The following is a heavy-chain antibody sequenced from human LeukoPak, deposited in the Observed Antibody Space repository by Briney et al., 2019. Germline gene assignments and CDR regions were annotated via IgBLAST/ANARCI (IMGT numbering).Heavy chain of an antibody. CDR3: ARGVAPGAPYWYFDL. D-gene: IGHD2-15*01. CDR2: MYHSGST. CDR1: GGSISSGGYS. V-gene: IGHV4-30-2*01. Sequence: PSETLSLTCAVSGGSISSGGYSWSWIRQPPGKGLEWIGYMYHSGSTYYNPSLKSRITISVDRSKNQFSLKLTSVTAADTAVYYCARGVAPGAPYWYFDLWGRGTLVTVSS. J-gene: IGHJ2*01.